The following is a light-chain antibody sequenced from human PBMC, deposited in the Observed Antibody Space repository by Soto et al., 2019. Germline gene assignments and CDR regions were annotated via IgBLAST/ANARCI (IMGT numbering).Light chain of an antibody. J-gene: IGLJ2*01. CDR3: QSADNSGTYVV. Sequence: SYELTQPPSVSVSPGQTARLTCSADALTQQYVFWYQQRPGQAPILLIYKDDERPSGIPERFSGSSSGTTATLTISGVQADDEGDYSCQSADNSGTYVVFGGGTKLTVL. CDR1: ALTQQY. CDR2: KDD. V-gene: IGLV3-25*02.